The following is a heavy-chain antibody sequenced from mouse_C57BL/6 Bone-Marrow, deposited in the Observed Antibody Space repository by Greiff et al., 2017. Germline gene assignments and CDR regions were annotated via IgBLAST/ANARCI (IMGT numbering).Heavy chain of an antibody. D-gene: IGHD1-1*01. V-gene: IGHV1-26*01. Sequence: VQLKQSGPELVKPGASVKISCKASGYTFTDYYMNWVKQSHGKSLEWIGDINPNNGGTSYNQKLKGKATLTVDKSYSTAYMELRSLTSEDSAVYYCARDYYGSSWYFDYWGQGTILTVSS. CDR3: ARDYYGSSWYFDY. CDR2: INPNNGGT. J-gene: IGHJ2*01. CDR1: GYTFTDYY.